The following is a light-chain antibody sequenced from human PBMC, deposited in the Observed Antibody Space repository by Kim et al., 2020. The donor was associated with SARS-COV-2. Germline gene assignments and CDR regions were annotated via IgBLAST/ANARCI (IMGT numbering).Light chain of an antibody. CDR3: HQYYSSPF. J-gene: IGKJ3*01. CDR2: WAS. CDR1: QSVLFSSNNKSY. V-gene: IGKV4-1*01. Sequence: DIVMTQSPDSLAVSLGEGATISCKSSQSVLFSSNNKSYLAWFQQKPGQPPKLLIYWASTRESGVPDRFTGSGSGTDFTLTIDNLQAEDVAVYYCHQYYSSPFFGPGTKVDIK.